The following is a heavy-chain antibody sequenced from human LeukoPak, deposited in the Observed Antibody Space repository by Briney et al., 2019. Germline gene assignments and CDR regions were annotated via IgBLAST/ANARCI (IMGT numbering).Heavy chain of an antibody. D-gene: IGHD4-17*01. CDR1: GGSISSHY. V-gene: IGHV4-59*11. CDR3: AKSDSYGDYVSYFED. Sequence: SETLSLTCTVSGGSISSHYWNWIRQPPGKGLEWIGYIYYSGSTNYNPSLKSRVTISEDTSKNQFSLRLSSVTAADTAVYYCAKSDSYGDYVSYFEDWGQGTLVTVSS. CDR2: IYYSGST. J-gene: IGHJ4*02.